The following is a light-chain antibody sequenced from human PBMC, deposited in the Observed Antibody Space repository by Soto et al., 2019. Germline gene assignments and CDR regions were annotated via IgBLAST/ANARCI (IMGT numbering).Light chain of an antibody. V-gene: IGLV2-23*01. J-gene: IGLJ1*01. CDR3: CSYAGSNYYV. Sequence: QSALTQPASVSGSPGQSITISCTGTSNDVGSYNLVSWYQHHPGKAPKLMIFEGSKRSSGVSNRFSGSKSGNTASLTISGLQAEEEADFYCCSYAGSNYYVFGTGTKLTVL. CDR1: SNDVGSYNL. CDR2: EGS.